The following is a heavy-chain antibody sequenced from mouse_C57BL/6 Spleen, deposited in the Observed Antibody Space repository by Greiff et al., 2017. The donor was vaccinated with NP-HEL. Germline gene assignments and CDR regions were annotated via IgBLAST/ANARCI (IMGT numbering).Heavy chain of an antibody. CDR2: IYPGSGST. J-gene: IGHJ2*01. Sequence: VQLQQPGAELVKPGASVKMSCTASGYTFTSYWITWVKQRPGQGLEWIGDIYPGSGSTNSNAKFKSKATLTVDTSSSTAYMQLSSLTSEDSAVYYCARFLGQGYYFDYWGQGTTLTVSS. CDR1: GYTFTSYW. CDR3: ARFLGQGYYFDY. V-gene: IGHV1-55*01. D-gene: IGHD3-3*01.